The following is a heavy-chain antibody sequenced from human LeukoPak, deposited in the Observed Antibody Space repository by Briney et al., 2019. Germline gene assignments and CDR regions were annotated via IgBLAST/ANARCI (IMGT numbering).Heavy chain of an antibody. CDR2: INWNGGST. CDR1: GFPLHHYG. J-gene: IGHJ3*02. CDR3: ARDGWFGELQSYALDI. Sequence: GSLVLSCAASGFPLHHYGMSWVRQAPGQGLGGVSGINWNGGSTCYADSVKGRFTISRDNAKNSLYLQMNSLRAEDTALYYCARDGWFGELQSYALDIWGQGTMVTVSS. D-gene: IGHD3-10*01. V-gene: IGHV3-20*04.